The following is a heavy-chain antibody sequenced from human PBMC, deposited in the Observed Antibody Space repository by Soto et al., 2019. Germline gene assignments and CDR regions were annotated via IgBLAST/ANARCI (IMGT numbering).Heavy chain of an antibody. V-gene: IGHV3-48*02. Sequence: GXSLRLSCAASGFSLNIYSMNWVRQAPGKGLEWISYISSSSSTIHYADSVKGRFTISRDNARNLVYLQMDSLRDEDTAVYYCASERSAFDNWGQGNLVTVS. J-gene: IGHJ4*02. CDR3: ASERSAFDN. CDR2: ISSSSSTI. CDR1: GFSLNIYS.